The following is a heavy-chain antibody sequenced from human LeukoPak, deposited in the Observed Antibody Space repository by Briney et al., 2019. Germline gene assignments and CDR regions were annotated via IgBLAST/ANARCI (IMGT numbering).Heavy chain of an antibody. J-gene: IGHJ4*02. D-gene: IGHD6-6*01. CDR1: GFTFSSNA. Sequence: GGSLRLSCAASGFTFSSNAMNWARQLPGKGLVWVSRISPTGSTTIYADSVKGRFTVSRDNAKNTLYLQVNNLRAEDTAVYYCARGPNSNWSGLDFWGQGTLLTVSS. CDR3: ARGPNSNWSGLDF. CDR2: ISPTGSTT. V-gene: IGHV3-74*01.